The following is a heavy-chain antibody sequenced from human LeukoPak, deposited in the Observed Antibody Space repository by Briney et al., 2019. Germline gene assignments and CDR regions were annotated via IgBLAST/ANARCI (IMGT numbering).Heavy chain of an antibody. CDR1: GFTFDDYA. CDR2: ISWNSGSI. CDR3: AKDIANWNAPTFDY. V-gene: IGHV3-9*01. Sequence: PGRSLRLSCAASGFTFDDYAMHWVRQAPGKGLEWVSGISWNSGSIGYADSVKGRFTISRDNAKNSLYLQMNSLRAEDTVLYYCAKDIANWNAPTFDYWGQGTLVTVSS. D-gene: IGHD1-1*01. J-gene: IGHJ4*02.